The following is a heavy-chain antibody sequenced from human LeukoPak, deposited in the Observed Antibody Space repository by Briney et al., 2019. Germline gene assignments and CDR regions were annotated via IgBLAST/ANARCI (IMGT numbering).Heavy chain of an antibody. D-gene: IGHD4-17*01. CDR2: INSDGSST. J-gene: IGHJ3*02. CDR1: GFTFSSYW. V-gene: IGHV3-74*01. Sequence: GALRLSCAASGFTFSSYWMHWVRQAPGKGLVWVSRINSDGSSTSYADSVKGRFIISRDNAKNSLYLQMNSRRAEDTALYYCAKATVTDDAFDIWGQGTMVTVSS. CDR3: AKATVTDDAFDI.